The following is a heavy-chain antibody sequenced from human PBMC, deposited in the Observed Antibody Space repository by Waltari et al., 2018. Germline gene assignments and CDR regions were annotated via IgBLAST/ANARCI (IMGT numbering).Heavy chain of an antibody. J-gene: IGHJ4*02. CDR1: GFTFSRYV. D-gene: IGHD3-22*01. CDR2: INSGGGST. CDR3: AKGTYSSGTGVYFDS. Sequence: EVQLLESGGGLVQPGGSLKLSCAASGFTFSRYVMSWVRQAPGKGLEWVSSINSGGGSTYNADSVKGRFTISRDNSKNTLNLQMNSLRAEDMAIYYCAKGTYSSGTGVYFDSWGQGTLVTVSS. V-gene: IGHV3-23*01.